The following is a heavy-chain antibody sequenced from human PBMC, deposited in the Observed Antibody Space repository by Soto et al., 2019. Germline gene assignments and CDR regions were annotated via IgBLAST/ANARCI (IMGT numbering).Heavy chain of an antibody. D-gene: IGHD3-10*01. J-gene: IGHJ4*02. CDR3: ARDEITMVRGVMAG. CDR1: GFTFISYV. Sequence: PWGSLRLSCAASGFTFISYVIHCVRHSPGKGLEWVAVISYDGSNKYYADSVKGRFTISRDNSKNTLYLQMNSLRAEDTAVYYCARDEITMVRGVMAGWGQGTLVTVSS. V-gene: IGHV3-30-3*01. CDR2: ISYDGSNK.